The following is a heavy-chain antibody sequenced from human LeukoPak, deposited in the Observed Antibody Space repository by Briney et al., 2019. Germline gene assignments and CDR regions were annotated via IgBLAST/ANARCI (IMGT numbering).Heavy chain of an antibody. Sequence: PGGSLRLSCAASGFTFSDYYMSWIRQAPGMGLEWVSYISSSSGSTIYYADSVKGRFTISRDNAKNSLYLQMNSLRAEDTAVYYCARDSSGWYYFDYWGQGTLVTVSS. J-gene: IGHJ4*02. D-gene: IGHD6-19*01. CDR2: ISSSSGSTI. CDR1: GFTFSDYY. V-gene: IGHV3-11*04. CDR3: ARDSSGWYYFDY.